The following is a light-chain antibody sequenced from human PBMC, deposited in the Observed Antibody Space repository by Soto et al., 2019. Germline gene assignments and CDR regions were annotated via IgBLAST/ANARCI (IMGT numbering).Light chain of an antibody. Sequence: EIVMTRSPATLYVSPGERATLSCRASQSVSSNLAWYQQKPGQAPRLLIYGASTRATGIPARFSGSGSGTEFTLTISSLQSEDFAVYYCQQYNNWPRTFGQGTIVDIK. CDR3: QQYNNWPRT. CDR1: QSVSSN. V-gene: IGKV3-15*01. J-gene: IGKJ1*01. CDR2: GAS.